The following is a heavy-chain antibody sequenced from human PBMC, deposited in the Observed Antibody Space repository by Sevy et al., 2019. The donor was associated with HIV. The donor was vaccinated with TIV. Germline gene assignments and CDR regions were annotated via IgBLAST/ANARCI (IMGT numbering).Heavy chain of an antibody. J-gene: IGHJ4*02. CDR2: LSFGCGEI. V-gene: IGHV3-23*01. CDR1: GFTFSKYS. D-gene: IGHD2-8*01. CDR3: AREGCTKPHDY. Sequence: GGSLRFSCAASGFTFSKYSMSWVRQPPGKGLEWVSTLSFGCGEINYADSVKGRFTISRDNSKSSVYLQMNNLGPEDTAVYYCAREGCTKPHDYWGQGTLVTVSS.